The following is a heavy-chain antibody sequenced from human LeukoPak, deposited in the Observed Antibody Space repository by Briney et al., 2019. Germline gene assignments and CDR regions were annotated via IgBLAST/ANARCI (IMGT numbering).Heavy chain of an antibody. CDR2: IYTSGST. Sequence: SETLSLTCTVSGGSISSYYWSWIRQLAGKGLEWIGRIYTSGSTNYNPSLKSRVTMSVDTSKNQFSLKLSSVTAADTAVYYCAGFPDIAYYYYGMDVWGQGTTVTVSS. CDR1: GGSISSYY. CDR3: AGFPDIAYYYYGMDV. J-gene: IGHJ6*02. V-gene: IGHV4-4*07. D-gene: IGHD1-14*01.